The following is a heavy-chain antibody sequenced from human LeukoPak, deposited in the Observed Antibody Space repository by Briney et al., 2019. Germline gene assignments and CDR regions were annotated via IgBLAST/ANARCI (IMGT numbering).Heavy chain of an antibody. V-gene: IGHV1-46*01. Sequence: ASVKVSCKASGYTFTSYYMHWVRQAPGQGLEWMGIINPSGGSTSYAQKFQGRVTMTRDTSTSTVYMELSSLRSEDTAVYYCARVPLFPFCYYDSSGYSSYFDYWGQGTLVTVSS. D-gene: IGHD3-22*01. CDR2: INPSGGST. J-gene: IGHJ4*02. CDR3: ARVPLFPFCYYDSSGYSSYFDY. CDR1: GYTFTSYY.